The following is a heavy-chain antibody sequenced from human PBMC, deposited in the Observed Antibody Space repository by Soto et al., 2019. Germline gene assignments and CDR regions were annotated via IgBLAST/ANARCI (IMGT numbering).Heavy chain of an antibody. Sequence: EVQLVESGGGLVQPGGSLRLSCAASGFTFNGHWIHWVRQAPGKGLEWVSRIDTDGRGTSYADFVKGRFTISTDNAKNTVYLQMNSLRAEDTAVYYCATVFDFWGQGTLVTVSS. V-gene: IGHV3-74*01. CDR1: GFTFNGHW. D-gene: IGHD4-17*01. J-gene: IGHJ4*02. CDR2: IDTDGRGT. CDR3: ATVFDF.